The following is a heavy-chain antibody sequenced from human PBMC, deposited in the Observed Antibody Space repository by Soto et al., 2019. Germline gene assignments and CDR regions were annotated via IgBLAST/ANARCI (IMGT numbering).Heavy chain of an antibody. Sequence: GGSLRLSCAGSGFTFSRYAIHWVRQAPGKGLEWVAVISRGGKNKYYVDSVKGRFTISRDDSQNTLYLQMNSLRREDTAVYYCARSRNSAVADSFDFWGQGTLVTVS. CDR2: ISRGGKNK. J-gene: IGHJ4*02. V-gene: IGHV3-30*04. CDR1: GFTFSRYA. CDR3: ARSRNSAVADSFDF. D-gene: IGHD3-10*01.